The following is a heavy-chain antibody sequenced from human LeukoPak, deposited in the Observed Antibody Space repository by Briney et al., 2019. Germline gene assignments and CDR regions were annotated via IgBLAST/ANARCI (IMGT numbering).Heavy chain of an antibody. V-gene: IGHV1-18*01. D-gene: IGHD6-19*01. CDR2: ISPYNGNT. CDR3: ARAGSGSGWYFDY. CDR1: GYDFTSVG. J-gene: IGHJ4*02. Sequence: ASVKVSCKASGYDFTSVGITWVRRAPGQGLEWMGWISPYNGNTRYAQKFQGRVAMTTDTSTTTAYMELRGLRFNDTAVYYCARAGSGSGWYFDYWGQGTLVPVSS.